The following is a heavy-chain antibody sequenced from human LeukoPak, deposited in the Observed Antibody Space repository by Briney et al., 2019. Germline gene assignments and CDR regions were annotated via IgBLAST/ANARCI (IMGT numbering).Heavy chain of an antibody. CDR1: GFTFSSYA. Sequence: PGGSLRLSCAASGFTFSSYAMHWVRQAPGKGLEWVAVISYDGSNKYYADSVKGRFTISRDNSKNTLYLQMNSLRAEDTGVYYCARDREGPRKQWLVNLYYYYMDVWGKGTTVTVSS. CDR3: ARDREGPRKQWLVNLYYYYMDV. V-gene: IGHV3-30-3*01. D-gene: IGHD6-19*01. J-gene: IGHJ6*03. CDR2: ISYDGSNK.